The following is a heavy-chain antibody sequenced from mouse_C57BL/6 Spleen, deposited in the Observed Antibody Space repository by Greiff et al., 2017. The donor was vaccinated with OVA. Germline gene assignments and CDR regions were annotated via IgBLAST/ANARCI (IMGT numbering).Heavy chain of an antibody. Sequence: EVQLQESGPGLVKPSQSLSLTCSVTGYSITSGYYWNWIRQFPGNQLELLGFLSYDGSNNYNPSLKNRISITRDTSTNPFFLKLNSVTTEDTAANYCACGSSYWYFDDWGTGTTVTVSS. CDR3: ACGSSYWYFDD. CDR1: GYSITSGYY. D-gene: IGHD1-1*01. J-gene: IGHJ1*03. CDR2: LSYDGSN. V-gene: IGHV3-6*01.